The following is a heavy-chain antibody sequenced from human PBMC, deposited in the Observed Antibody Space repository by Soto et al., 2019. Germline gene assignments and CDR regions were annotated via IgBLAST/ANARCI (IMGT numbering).Heavy chain of an antibody. CDR3: ARGAGGDYYMDV. CDR2: IKVDGSST. CDR1: GFTFSTYS. J-gene: IGHJ6*03. D-gene: IGHD2-21*01. Sequence: EVQLVESGGGLVQPGGSLRLSCTASGFTFSTYSMHWVRQAPGKGLVWVSRIKVDGSSTNYAAYVKGRFTISRDNTSNTLYLQMKSRRADDKGLYYCARGAGGDYYMDVWGKGTTVIVSS. V-gene: IGHV3-74*01.